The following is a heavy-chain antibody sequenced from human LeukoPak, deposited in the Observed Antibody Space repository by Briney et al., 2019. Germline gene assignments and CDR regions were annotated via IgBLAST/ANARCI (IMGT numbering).Heavy chain of an antibody. CDR3: TTVYTTYDFWSGYYKTLDYFDY. CDR2: SKSKTDGGTT. Sequence: GGSLRLSCAASGFTFSNAWMNWVRQAPGKGLEWVGRSKSKTDGGTTDYAAPVKGRFTISRDDSKNTLYLQMNSLKTEDTAVYYCTTVYTTYDFWSGYYKTLDYFDYWGQGTLVTVSS. CDR1: GFTFSNAW. J-gene: IGHJ4*02. V-gene: IGHV3-15*07. D-gene: IGHD3-3*01.